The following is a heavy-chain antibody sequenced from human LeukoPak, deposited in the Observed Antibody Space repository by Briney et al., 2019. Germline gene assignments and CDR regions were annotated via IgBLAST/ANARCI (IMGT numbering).Heavy chain of an antibody. CDR2: IKDDGSAQ. Sequence: PGGSLRLSCAASGFTFGAYWMRWLRQAPGKGPEGVASIKDDGSAQFYVDSLEGPFTISRDNAKNTLYLQMDTMRVEDTAVYYCARHIVGEQNFDYWSQGTLVTVSS. CDR1: GFTFGAYW. J-gene: IGHJ4*02. V-gene: IGHV3-7*01. CDR3: ARHIVGEQNFDY. D-gene: IGHD3-16*02.